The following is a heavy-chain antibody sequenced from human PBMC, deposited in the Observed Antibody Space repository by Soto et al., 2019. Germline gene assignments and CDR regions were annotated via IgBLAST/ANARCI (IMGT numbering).Heavy chain of an antibody. CDR1: GGSISSYY. J-gene: IGHJ6*01. CDR2: IYYSGST. Sequence: LSLTCTVSGGSISSYYWSWIRQPPGKGLDWIGYIYYSGSTNYNPSLKSRVTISVDTSKNQFSLKLSSVTDADTAVYYCARDKRGAIMDVCGRGTTITVCS. CDR3: ARDKRGAIMDV. V-gene: IGHV4-59*01.